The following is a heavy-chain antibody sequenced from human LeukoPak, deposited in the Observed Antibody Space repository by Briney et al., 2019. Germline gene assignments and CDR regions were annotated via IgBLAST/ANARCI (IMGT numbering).Heavy chain of an antibody. J-gene: IGHJ6*03. CDR2: NIPIFGRA. CDR1: GGTFSSYA. Sequence: SVQVSCKASGGTFSSYAISWVRQPPGKGLDWMGGNIPIFGRANYAQRLQGGVTITTDESTSTAYMELSSLRSEYNAVYYCARTYCGGDCYPYYYYYCMDGWGKGTTVTVSS. D-gene: IGHD2-21*02. CDR3: ARTYCGGDCYPYYYYYCMDG. V-gene: IGHV1-69*05.